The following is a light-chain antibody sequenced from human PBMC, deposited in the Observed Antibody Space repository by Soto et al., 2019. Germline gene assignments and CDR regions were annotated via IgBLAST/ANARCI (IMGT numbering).Light chain of an antibody. V-gene: IGKV4-1*01. CDR1: QSILYSSNNKNH. CDR3: QQYYSTPRT. Sequence: DIVMTQSPDSLAVSLGERATINCKSSQSILYSSNNKNHLAWYQQKAGQPPKLLIYWASARESGVPDRFSGSGSGTDFTLTISSLQAEDVAVYYCQQYYSTPRTFGQGTKVDIK. CDR2: WAS. J-gene: IGKJ1*01.